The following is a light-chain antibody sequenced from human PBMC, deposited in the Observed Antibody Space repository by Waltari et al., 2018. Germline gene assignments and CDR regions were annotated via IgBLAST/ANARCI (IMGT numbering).Light chain of an antibody. V-gene: IGLV3-1*01. CDR1: KLGYKY. J-gene: IGLJ1*01. CDR2: QST. CDR3: QAWDSTTAHYV. Sequence: SYELIQPPSVSVTPGQTASITCSGDKLGYKYVCWYQQKPGQYPVLVIYQSTKRPSGIPERFSGSNSGNTATLTISGTQAVDEADYYCQAWDSTTAHYVFGTGTKVTVL.